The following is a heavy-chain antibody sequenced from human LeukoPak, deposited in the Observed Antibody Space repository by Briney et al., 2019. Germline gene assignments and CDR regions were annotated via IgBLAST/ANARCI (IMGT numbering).Heavy chain of an antibody. D-gene: IGHD2-2*01. Sequence: QSGGSLRLSCAASGFTFDNYAMHWVRQAPGKGLEWVSGIAWNSGNTGFADSVKGRFTISRDNAKNSLYLQMNSLRAEDTAVYYCAREGVVVPAAYNWFDPWGQGTLVTVSS. CDR1: GFTFDNYA. J-gene: IGHJ5*02. CDR3: AREGVVVPAAYNWFDP. CDR2: IAWNSGNT. V-gene: IGHV3-9*01.